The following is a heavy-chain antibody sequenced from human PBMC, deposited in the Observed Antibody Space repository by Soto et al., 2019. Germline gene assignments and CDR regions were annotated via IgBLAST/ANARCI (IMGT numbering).Heavy chain of an antibody. CDR1: GFIFSNYD. D-gene: IGHD4-17*01. Sequence: EVQLVESGGGLVQPGGSLRLSCAAAGFIFSNYDMHWVRQVTGKGLEWVSSIGVDGDTYYAGSVKGRFTISRENAKNSFYLQMNSLRAEDTAVYYCARYFGDYSGNWFDPLGQGTLVTVSS. CDR3: ARYFGDYSGNWFDP. J-gene: IGHJ5*02. V-gene: IGHV3-13*01. CDR2: IGVDGDT.